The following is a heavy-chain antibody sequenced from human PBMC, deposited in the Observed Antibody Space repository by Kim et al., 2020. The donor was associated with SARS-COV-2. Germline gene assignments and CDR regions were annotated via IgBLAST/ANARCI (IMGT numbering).Heavy chain of an antibody. CDR3: ARDRSSGWYRYFDY. V-gene: IGHV4-59*01. D-gene: IGHD6-19*01. CDR2: IYYSGST. J-gene: IGHJ4*02. CDR1: GASISNYY. Sequence: SETLSLTCTVSGASISNYYLSWIRQPPGKGLEWIGYIYYSGSTNYNPSLRSRVTISVDTSKNQFSLKLSSVTAADTAVYYCARDRSSGWYRYFDYWGQGT.